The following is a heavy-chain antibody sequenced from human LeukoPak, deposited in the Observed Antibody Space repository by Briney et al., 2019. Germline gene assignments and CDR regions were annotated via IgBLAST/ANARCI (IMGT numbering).Heavy chain of an antibody. CDR2: INPNSGGT. CDR1: GYTFTGYY. Sequence: ASVKVSCKASGYTFTGYYMHWVRQAPGQGLEWMGWINPNSGGTNYAQKFQGRVTMTRDTSISTAYMELSRLRSDDTAVYYCARDCTNGVCYSTASTGMDVWGQGTTVTVSS. CDR3: ARDCTNGVCYSTASTGMDV. V-gene: IGHV1-2*02. J-gene: IGHJ6*02. D-gene: IGHD2-8*01.